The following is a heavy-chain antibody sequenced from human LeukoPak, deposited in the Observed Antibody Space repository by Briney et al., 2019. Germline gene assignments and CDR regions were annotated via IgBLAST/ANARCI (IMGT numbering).Heavy chain of an antibody. V-gene: IGHV3-30*04. CDR3: ARPSGSVTIFGVVDYFDY. J-gene: IGHJ4*02. CDR1: GFSFNNYG. Sequence: GRSLRLSCVVSGFSFNNYGMHWVRQAPGKGLDWVASIAYDGSNENYAESVKGRFTISRDNSKNTLYMQLNSLRTEDTGAYDCARPSGSVTIFGVVDYFDYWGQGSLVTVSS. CDR2: IAYDGSNE. D-gene: IGHD3-3*01.